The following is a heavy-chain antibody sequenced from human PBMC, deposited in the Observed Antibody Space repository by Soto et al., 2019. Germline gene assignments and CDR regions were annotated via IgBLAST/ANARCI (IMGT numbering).Heavy chain of an antibody. D-gene: IGHD6-19*01. Sequence: SETLSLTCAVYAGSFGHYYWNWIRQSPGKGLEWIGKIKHSGSSNYNPSLRSRVSIPVDMSTNQFSLRLTSVTAADTAVYYCARGGSSDWQVALDIWGQGTMVTVSS. J-gene: IGHJ3*02. CDR2: IKHSGSS. CDR3: ARGGSSDWQVALDI. V-gene: IGHV4-34*01. CDR1: AGSFGHYY.